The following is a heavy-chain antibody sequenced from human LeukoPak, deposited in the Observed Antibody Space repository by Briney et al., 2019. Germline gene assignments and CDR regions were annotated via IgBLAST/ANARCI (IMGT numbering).Heavy chain of an antibody. CDR1: CVSISSID. V-gene: IGHV4-59*01. Sequence: TSETLSLTCNRSCVSISSIDWTTTWPPPVEALGYIGFTYHSGSTNYNPSLNSPVAIAIDSSTNQFVLKLNSVTAADTAVYYCARGVTFDYGGNSSPFDYWGQGTLVTVSS. CDR3: ARGVTFDYGGNSSPFDY. D-gene: IGHD4-23*01. CDR2: TYHSGST. J-gene: IGHJ4*02.